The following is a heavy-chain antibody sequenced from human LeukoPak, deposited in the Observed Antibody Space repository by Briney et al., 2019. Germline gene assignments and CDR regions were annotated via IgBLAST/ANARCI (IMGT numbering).Heavy chain of an antibody. J-gene: IGHJ3*01. Sequence: PGGSLRLSCAASGFTLSSYWMHWVRQAPGKGLVWVSRIYSDGSGTSYAESVKGRFTISRDNAKNTLFLQMNSLTAEDTAVYYCATDRAHAFDLWGQWTMVTVS. CDR1: GFTLSSYW. CDR3: ATDRAHAFDL. V-gene: IGHV3-74*01. CDR2: IYSDGSGT.